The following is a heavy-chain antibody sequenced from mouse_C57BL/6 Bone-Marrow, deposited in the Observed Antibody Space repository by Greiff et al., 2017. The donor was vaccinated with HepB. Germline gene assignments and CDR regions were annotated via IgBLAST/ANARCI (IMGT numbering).Heavy chain of an antibody. CDR2: IYPGDGDT. CDR1: GYAFSSSW. V-gene: IGHV1-82*01. D-gene: IGHD1-1*01. Sequence: QVQLKESGPELVKPGASVKISCKASGYAFSSSWMNWVKQRPGKGLEWIGRIYPGDGDTNYNGKFKGKATLTADKSSSTAYMQLSSLTSEDSAVYFCARKDYYYGSSLYYFDYWGQGTTLTVSS. J-gene: IGHJ2*01. CDR3: ARKDYYYGSSLYYFDY.